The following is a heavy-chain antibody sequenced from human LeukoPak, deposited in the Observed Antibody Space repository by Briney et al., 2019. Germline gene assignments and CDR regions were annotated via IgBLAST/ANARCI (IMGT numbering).Heavy chain of an antibody. CDR2: IYSAGST. CDR3: AREPSGTYWLDY. V-gene: IGHV3-66*02. J-gene: IGHJ4*02. D-gene: IGHD1-26*01. Sequence: PGGSLRLSCAASGFTVSSNYMSWVRQAPGKGLEWVSVIYSAGSTYYADSVKGRFTISRDNSKNTLYLQMNSLRAEDTAVYYCAREPSGTYWLDYWGQGTLVTVPS. CDR1: GFTVSSNY.